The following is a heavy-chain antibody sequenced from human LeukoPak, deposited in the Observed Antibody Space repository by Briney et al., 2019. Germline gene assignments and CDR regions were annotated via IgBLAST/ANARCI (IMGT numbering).Heavy chain of an antibody. J-gene: IGHJ5*02. V-gene: IGHV4-39*07. D-gene: IGHD5-24*01. CDR3: AREVARDVWFDP. CDR2: IYYSGST. Sequence: PSETLSLTCTGSGGSISSSSYYWGWIRQPPGKGLEWIGRIYYSGSTYYNPSLKSRVTISVDTSKNQFSLKLSSVTAADTAVYYCAREVARDVWFDPWGQGTLVTVSS. CDR1: GGSISSSSYY.